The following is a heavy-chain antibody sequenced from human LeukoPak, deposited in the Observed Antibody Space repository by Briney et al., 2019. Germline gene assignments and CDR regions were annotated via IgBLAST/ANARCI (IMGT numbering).Heavy chain of an antibody. D-gene: IGHD2-2*01. V-gene: IGHV1-18*04. CDR3: ARDGTSTDDY. CDR1: GYIFTTYF. CDR2: ISGNNDNT. J-gene: IGHJ4*02. Sequence: GASVKVSCKASGYIFTTYFIHWVRQAPGQGLEWMGWISGNNDNTNYAQKFQGRVTMTTDTSTSTAYMELKSLRADDTAVYYCARDGTSTDDYWGQGTLVTVSS.